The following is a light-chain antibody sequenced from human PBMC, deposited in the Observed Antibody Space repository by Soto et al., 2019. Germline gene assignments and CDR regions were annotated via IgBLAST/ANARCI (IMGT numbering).Light chain of an antibody. CDR1: SSDVGGYNY. J-gene: IGLJ1*01. Sequence: QSVLTQPASVSGSPGQSITISCTGTSSDVGGYNYVSWYQQHPGKAPKLMIYDVSNRPSGVSNRFSGSKSGNTASLTISGRQAEEEADYYCSSYTSSSTSVFGTGTKLTVL. CDR3: SSYTSSSTSV. CDR2: DVS. V-gene: IGLV2-14*01.